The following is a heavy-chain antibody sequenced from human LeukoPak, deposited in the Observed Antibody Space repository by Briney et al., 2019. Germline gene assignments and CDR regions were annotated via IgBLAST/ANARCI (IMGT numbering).Heavy chain of an antibody. V-gene: IGHV4-34*01. CDR3: AREGLGITIFGVVTSLYYMDV. Sequence: SETLSLTCAVYGGSFSGYYWSWIRQPPGKGLEWIGEINHRRSTNYNPSLKSRVTMSVDTSKNQFSLNLSSVTAADTAVYYCAREGLGITIFGVVTSLYYMDVWGKGTTVTVSS. CDR1: GGSFSGYY. CDR2: INHRRST. J-gene: IGHJ6*03. D-gene: IGHD3-3*01.